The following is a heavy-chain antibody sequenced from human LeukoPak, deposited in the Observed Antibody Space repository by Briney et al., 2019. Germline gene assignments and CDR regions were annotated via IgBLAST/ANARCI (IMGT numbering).Heavy chain of an antibody. CDR2: IIPTFGTA. CDR3: ARDEKHGPSSSWYGYYFDY. V-gene: IGHV1-69*13. J-gene: IGHJ4*02. CDR1: GGTFSSYA. Sequence: SVKVSCKASGGTFSSYAISWVRQAPGQGLEWMGGIIPTFGTANYAQKFQGRVTITADESTSTAYMELSSLRSEDTAVYYCARDEKHGPSSSWYGYYFDYWGQGTLVTVSS. D-gene: IGHD6-13*01.